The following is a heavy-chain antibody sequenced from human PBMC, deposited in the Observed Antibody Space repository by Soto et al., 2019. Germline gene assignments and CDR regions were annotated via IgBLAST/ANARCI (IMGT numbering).Heavy chain of an antibody. J-gene: IGHJ6*02. CDR2: IYYSGST. CDR3: GGGYYYGMDV. Sequence: SETLSLTCTFSGGSIISYYWSWIRQPPGKGLEWIGYIYYSGSTNYNPSLKSRVTTSVDTSKNQFSLKLSSVTAADTAVYYCGGGYYYGMDVWGQGTTVTVSS. CDR1: GGSIISYY. V-gene: IGHV4-59*01.